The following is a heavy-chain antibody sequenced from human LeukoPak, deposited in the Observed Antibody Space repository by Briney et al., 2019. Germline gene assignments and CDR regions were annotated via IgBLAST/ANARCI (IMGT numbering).Heavy chain of an antibody. CDR1: GYTFTSYG. V-gene: IGHV1-18*01. CDR2: ISAYNGNT. D-gene: IGHD3-22*01. Sequence: EASVKVSCKASGYTFTSYGISWVRQAPGQGLEWMGWISAYNGNTNYAQKLQGRVTMTTDTSTSTAYMELRSLRSDDTAVYYCARDWFAYYYDSSGYYYYDYWGQGTLVTVSS. CDR3: ARDWFAYYYDSSGYYYYDY. J-gene: IGHJ4*02.